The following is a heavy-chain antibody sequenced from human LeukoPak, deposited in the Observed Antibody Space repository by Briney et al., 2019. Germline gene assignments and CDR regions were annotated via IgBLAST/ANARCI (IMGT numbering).Heavy chain of an antibody. D-gene: IGHD6-13*01. CDR1: GDSISSYY. CDR3: ATGYSSTWYYFDY. CDR2: IYHSGST. V-gene: IGHV4-59*01. Sequence: SETLSLTCTVSGDSISSYYWSWIRQPPGKGLEWIGYIYHSGSTNYNPSLKSRVTISADTSKDQFSLKLASVTAADTAVYYFATGYSSTWYYFDYWGQGTLVTVSS. J-gene: IGHJ4*02.